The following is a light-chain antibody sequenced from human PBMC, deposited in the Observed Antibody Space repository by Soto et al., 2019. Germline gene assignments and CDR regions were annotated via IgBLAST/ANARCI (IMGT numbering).Light chain of an antibody. CDR1: SNDVGGYDY. CDR3: SLYATSSPYV. V-gene: IGLV2-14*01. Sequence: QSALTQPASVSGSPGHSITISCTGTSNDVGGYDYVSWYQQHPGKAPKLVIYEVSHRPSGISDRFFGSKSGNTASLTISGLQVEDEADYYCSLYATSSPYVFGPGTKVTVL. J-gene: IGLJ1*01. CDR2: EVS.